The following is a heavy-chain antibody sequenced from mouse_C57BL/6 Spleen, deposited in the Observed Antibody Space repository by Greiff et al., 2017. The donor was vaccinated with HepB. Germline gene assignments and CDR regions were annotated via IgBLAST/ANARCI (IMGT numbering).Heavy chain of an antibody. CDR3: ARARGPLYAMDY. CDR1: GFTFSDFY. Sequence: EVKVVESGGGLVQSGRSLRLSCATSGFTFSDFYMEWVRQAPGKGLEWIAASRNKANDYTTEYSASVKGRFIVSRDTSQSILYLQMNALRAEDTAIYYCARARGPLYAMDYWGQGTSVTVSS. V-gene: IGHV7-1*01. D-gene: IGHD3-3*01. J-gene: IGHJ4*01. CDR2: SRNKANDYTT.